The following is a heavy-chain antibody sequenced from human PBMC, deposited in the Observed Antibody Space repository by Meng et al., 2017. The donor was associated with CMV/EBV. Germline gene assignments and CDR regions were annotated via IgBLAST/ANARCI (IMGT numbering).Heavy chain of an antibody. D-gene: IGHD3-3*01. CDR3: ARDFARGP. CDR2: IYYSGST. J-gene: IGHJ5*02. CDR1: GGSISSSSYY. V-gene: IGHV4-39*07. Sequence: QLELAEPGPGLVKPSETLSLTCTVSGGSISSSSYYWGWIRQPPGKGLEWIGSIYYSGSTYYNPSLKSRVTISVDTSKNQFSLKLSSVTAADTAVYYCARDFARGPWGQGTLVTVSS.